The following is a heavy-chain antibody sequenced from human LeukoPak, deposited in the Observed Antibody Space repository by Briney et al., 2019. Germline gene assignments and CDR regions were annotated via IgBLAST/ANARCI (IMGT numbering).Heavy chain of an antibody. CDR1: GYTFTSYY. V-gene: IGHV1-46*01. CDR3: AREASPGEGTTVTSYYYYYMDV. Sequence: GASVKVSCKASGYTFTSYYMHWVRQAPGQGLEWMGIINPSGGSTSYAQKFQGRVTMTRDMSTSTVYMELSSLRPEDTAVYYCAREASPGEGTTVTSYYYYYMDVWGKGTTVTVSS. CDR2: INPSGGST. D-gene: IGHD4-17*01. J-gene: IGHJ6*03.